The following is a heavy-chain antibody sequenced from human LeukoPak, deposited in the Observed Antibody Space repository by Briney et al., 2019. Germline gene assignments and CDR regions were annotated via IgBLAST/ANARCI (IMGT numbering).Heavy chain of an antibody. Sequence: SETLSLTCAVHGGSFSGYYWSWIRQPPGKGLEWIGEINHSGSTNYNPSLKSRVTISVDTSKNQFSLKLSSVTAADKAVYYCARGLAAVYWGPHTFDYWGQGTLVTVSS. V-gene: IGHV4-34*01. D-gene: IGHD6-13*01. J-gene: IGHJ4*02. CDR3: ARGLAAVYWGPHTFDY. CDR1: GGSFSGYY. CDR2: INHSGST.